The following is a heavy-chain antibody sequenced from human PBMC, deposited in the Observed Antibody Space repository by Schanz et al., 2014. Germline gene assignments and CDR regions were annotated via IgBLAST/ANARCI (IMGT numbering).Heavy chain of an antibody. J-gene: IGHJ4*02. D-gene: IGHD2-15*01. CDR3: AREIPAGGHFDY. CDR2: IKQDGSDK. V-gene: IGHV3-7*01. Sequence: EVQLVESGGGLVQPGGSLRVSCAASGFTFRSYWMNWVRQAPGKGLEWVANIKQDGSDKHYVDSVKGRFTISRDNSKNTLYLRMISLRAEDTAMFYCAREIPAGGHFDYWGQGTLVSVSS. CDR1: GFTFRSYW.